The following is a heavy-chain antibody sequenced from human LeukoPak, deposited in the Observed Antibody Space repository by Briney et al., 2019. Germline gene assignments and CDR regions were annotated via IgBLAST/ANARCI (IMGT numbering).Heavy chain of an antibody. J-gene: IGHJ4*02. CDR3: ARGLRFLEWLSLEPYFDY. CDR2: ISNSGGTT. Sequence: GGSLRLSYAASGFTFSSYAMSWVRQAPGKGLEWVSTISNSGGTTYYADSVKGRFTISRDNSKNTLYLQVNSLRAEDTAVYYCARGLRFLEWLSLEPYFDYWGQGTLVTVSS. D-gene: IGHD3-3*01. CDR1: GFTFSSYA. V-gene: IGHV3-23*01.